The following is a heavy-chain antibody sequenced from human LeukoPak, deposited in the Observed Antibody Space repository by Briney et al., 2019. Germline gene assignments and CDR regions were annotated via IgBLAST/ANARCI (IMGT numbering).Heavy chain of an antibody. CDR3: VRESPVAAVGRSWFDP. Sequence: PGGSLRLSCAASGFTFSSYAMSWVRQAPGEGLEWVSTVSGSNGNTHYADSVKGRFTISRDNSKNTLYLQMNSLRAEDTAVYYCVRESPVAAVGRSWFDPWGQGTLVIVSS. V-gene: IGHV3-23*01. CDR1: GFTFSSYA. D-gene: IGHD6-13*01. J-gene: IGHJ5*02. CDR2: VSGSNGNT.